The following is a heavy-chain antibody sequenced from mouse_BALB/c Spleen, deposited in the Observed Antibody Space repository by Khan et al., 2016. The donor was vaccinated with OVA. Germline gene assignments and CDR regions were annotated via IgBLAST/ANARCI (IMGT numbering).Heavy chain of an antibody. V-gene: IGHV3-2*02. J-gene: IGHJ4*01. CDR2: ISSSGST. Sequence: EVQLVEAGPGLVKPSQSLSLTCTVTGYSITSDYAWNWIRQFPGNKLEWMGYISSSGSTNYNPALKSRISITRDTSKNQFFLQLNSVTTEATATDYCARDGSRCNYALDYWGQGTSVTVSS. CDR1: GYSITSDYA. D-gene: IGHD2-3*01. CDR3: ARDGSRCNYALDY.